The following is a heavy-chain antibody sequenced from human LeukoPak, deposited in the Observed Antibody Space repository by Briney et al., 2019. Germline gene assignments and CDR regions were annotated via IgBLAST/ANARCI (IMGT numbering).Heavy chain of an antibody. V-gene: IGHV4-59*12. D-gene: IGHD1-1*01. CDR1: GGSISSYY. Sequence: SETLSLTCTVSGGSISSYYWSWIRQPPGKGLEWIGYIHYSGITNYNPSLKSRVTMSVDTSKNQFSLKLSSVTAADTAVYYCARVKLSGFDYWGQGTLVTVSS. CDR2: IHYSGIT. J-gene: IGHJ4*02. CDR3: ARVKLSGFDY.